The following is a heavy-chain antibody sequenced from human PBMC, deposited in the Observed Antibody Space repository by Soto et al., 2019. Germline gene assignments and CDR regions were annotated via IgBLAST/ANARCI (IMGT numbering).Heavy chain of an antibody. Sequence: GSLRLSCAASGFTFSSYWMHWVRQAPGKGLVWVSRINSDGSSTSYADSVKGRFTISRDNAKNTLYLQMNSLRAEDTAVYYCARGEYDYVWGSYGLDAFDIWGQGTMVTVSS. CDR3: ARGEYDYVWGSYGLDAFDI. CDR1: GFTFSSYW. CDR2: INSDGSST. J-gene: IGHJ3*02. D-gene: IGHD3-16*01. V-gene: IGHV3-74*01.